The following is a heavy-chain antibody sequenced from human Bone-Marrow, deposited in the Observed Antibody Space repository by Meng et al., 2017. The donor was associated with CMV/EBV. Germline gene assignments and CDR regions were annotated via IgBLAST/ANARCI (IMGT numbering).Heavy chain of an antibody. J-gene: IGHJ5*02. Sequence: GESLKISCAASGFTFSSYAMSWVRQAPGKGLEWVSAISGSGGSTYYADSVKGRFTISRDNSKNTLYLQMNSLRAEDTAVYYCAKDLGYDSPRGWFDPWGQGTLVTVSS. CDR1: GFTFSSYA. V-gene: IGHV3-23*01. D-gene: IGHD3-22*01. CDR2: ISGSGGST. CDR3: AKDLGYDSPRGWFDP.